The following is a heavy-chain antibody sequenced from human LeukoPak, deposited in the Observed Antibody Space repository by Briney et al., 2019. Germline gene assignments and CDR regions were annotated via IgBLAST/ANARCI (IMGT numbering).Heavy chain of an antibody. CDR1: GYTFTGFF. Sequence: LEASVKVSCKGSGYTFTGFFIHWVRHAPGQRLEWMGWINPNSGDTNFAQRFQGRVTMTRDTSISTAYMELSRLRSDDTAVYYCARLAGAQISWELLDAYYFDYWGQGTLVTVSS. D-gene: IGHD1-26*01. J-gene: IGHJ4*02. CDR3: ARLAGAQISWELLDAYYFDY. V-gene: IGHV1-2*02. CDR2: INPNSGDT.